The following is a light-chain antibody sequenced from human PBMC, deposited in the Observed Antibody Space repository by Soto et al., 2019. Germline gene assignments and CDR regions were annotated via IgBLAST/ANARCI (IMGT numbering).Light chain of an antibody. V-gene: IGKV2-30*01. CDR2: KVS. CDR3: MQGTHWPPA. J-gene: IGKJ1*01. Sequence: DVVMTQSPLSLPVTLGQSASISCRSSQSVVYRDGIAYVSWFQQRPGQSPRRIIYKVSKRDSGVPHRFRGSGSGAYFTVTSSRVEAEDVGVYYCMQGTHWPPAFGRGTKVDFK. CDR1: QSVVYRDGIAY.